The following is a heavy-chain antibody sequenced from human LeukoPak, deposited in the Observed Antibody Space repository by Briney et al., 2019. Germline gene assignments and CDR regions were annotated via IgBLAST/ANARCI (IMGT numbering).Heavy chain of an antibody. CDR3: ASSYSSSWGGGFDY. D-gene: IGHD6-13*01. CDR1: GFTFSSYA. Sequence: PGGSLRLSCAASGFTFSSYAMHWVRQAPGKGLEWVAVISYDGSNKYYADSVKGRFTISRDNSKNTLYLQMNSLRAEDTAAYYCASSYSSSWGGGFDYWGQGTLVTVSS. V-gene: IGHV3-30*04. CDR2: ISYDGSNK. J-gene: IGHJ4*02.